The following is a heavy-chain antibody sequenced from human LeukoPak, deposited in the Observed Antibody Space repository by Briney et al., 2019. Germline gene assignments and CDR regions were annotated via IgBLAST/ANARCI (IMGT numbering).Heavy chain of an antibody. J-gene: IGHJ6*02. Sequence: PGGSLRLSCAASGFSFSSSWMHWVRQAPGTGLVWVSRINSDGSTTNYADSVKGRFTIPRDNAMSTLYLQMNSLRAEDTAVYYCARDFGPYGMDVWGQGTTVTVSS. CDR1: GFSFSSSW. CDR3: ARDFGPYGMDV. V-gene: IGHV3-74*01. D-gene: IGHD3-16*01. CDR2: INSDGSTT.